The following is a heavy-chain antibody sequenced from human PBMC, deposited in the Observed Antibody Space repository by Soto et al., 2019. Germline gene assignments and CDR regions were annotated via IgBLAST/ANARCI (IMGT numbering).Heavy chain of an antibody. CDR2: ISAYNGNT. V-gene: IGHV1-18*01. J-gene: IGHJ4*02. CDR1: GYTFTSYD. CDR3: GRGYGYTASGFGDY. D-gene: IGHD5-18*01. Sequence: GASVKVSCKASGYTFTSYDINWVRQATGQGLEWMGWISAYNGNTNYAQKLQGRVTMTTDTSTSTAYMELRSLRSDDTAVYYCGRGYGYTASGFGDYWGQGTLVTVSS.